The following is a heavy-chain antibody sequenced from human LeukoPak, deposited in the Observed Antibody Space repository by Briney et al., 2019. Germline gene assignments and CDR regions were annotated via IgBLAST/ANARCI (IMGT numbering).Heavy chain of an antibody. CDR3: AKVYSRPYYCDY. CDR1: GFTFNSYA. CDR2: ISGSGLST. V-gene: IGHV3-23*01. Sequence: GGSLRVSCATSGFTFNSYALTWVRQAPGNGLEWVSDISGSGLSTYYADSVKGRFSISRDNSKNTLYLQMNSLRDEDTAVYYCAKVYSRPYYCDYWGQETLVTVSS. J-gene: IGHJ4*02. D-gene: IGHD6-6*01.